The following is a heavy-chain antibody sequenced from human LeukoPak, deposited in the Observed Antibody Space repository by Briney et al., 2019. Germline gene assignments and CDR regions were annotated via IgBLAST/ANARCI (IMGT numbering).Heavy chain of an antibody. D-gene: IGHD1-26*01. V-gene: IGHV3-48*03. Sequence: GGSLRLSCAASGFTFSSYEMNWVRQAPGKGLEWVSYISSSGSTIYYADSVKGRFTISRDNAKNSLYLQMNSLRAEDTAVYYCARDPYSGSYGDSYYYHMDVWGKGTTVTISS. CDR1: GFTFSSYE. J-gene: IGHJ6*03. CDR2: ISSSGSTI. CDR3: ARDPYSGSYGDSYYYHMDV.